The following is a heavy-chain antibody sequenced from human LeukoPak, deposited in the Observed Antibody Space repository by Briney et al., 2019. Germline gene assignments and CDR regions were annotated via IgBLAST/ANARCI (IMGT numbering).Heavy chain of an antibody. V-gene: IGHV1-46*01. CDR1: GYTFTSYY. CDR2: INPSGGST. CDR3: AREMDQGMVAATPLQY. J-gene: IGHJ4*02. Sequence: ASVKVSCKASGYTFTSYYMHWVRQAPGQGLEWMGIINPSGGSTSYAQKFQGRVTMTRDMSTSTVYMELSSLRSEDTAVYYCAREMDQGMVAATPLQYWGQGTLVTVSS. D-gene: IGHD2-15*01.